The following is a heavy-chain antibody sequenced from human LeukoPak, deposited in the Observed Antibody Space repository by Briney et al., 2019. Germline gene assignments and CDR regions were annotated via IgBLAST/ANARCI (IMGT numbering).Heavy chain of an antibody. Sequence: SETLSLTCTVSGASISSYYWTWIRRPPGKGLEWIGYIYYSGSTNYNPSLKSRVTISIDTSKNQFSLKLSSVTAADTAVYYCARGRSRDAYNYYFDYWGQGTLVTVPS. D-gene: IGHD5-24*01. J-gene: IGHJ4*02. CDR3: ARGRSRDAYNYYFDY. CDR2: IYYSGST. V-gene: IGHV4-59*01. CDR1: GASISSYY.